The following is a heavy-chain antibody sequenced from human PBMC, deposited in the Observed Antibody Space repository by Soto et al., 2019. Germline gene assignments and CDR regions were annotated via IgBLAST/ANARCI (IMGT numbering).Heavy chain of an antibody. D-gene: IGHD1-1*01. CDR3: ARESGGTGLDV. J-gene: IGHJ6*02. V-gene: IGHV3-48*03. CDR2: IYNSGSTM. Sequence: GPLRLSCAASGFTFSAFEMNWVRQAPGKGLEWLSYIYNSGSTMTYADSVKGRFAISRDNAKNSLYLEMYSLRAEDTAVYYCARESGGTGLDVWGQGTTVTVSS. CDR1: GFTFSAFE.